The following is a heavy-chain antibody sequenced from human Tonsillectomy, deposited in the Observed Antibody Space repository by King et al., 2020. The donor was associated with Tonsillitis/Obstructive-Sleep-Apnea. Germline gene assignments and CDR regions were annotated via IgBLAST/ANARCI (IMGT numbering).Heavy chain of an antibody. CDR3: ARDRGSRDAFDI. D-gene: IGHD1-26*01. Sequence: VQLVESGGGVVQPGRSLRLSCAASGFTFSSYAMHWVRQAPGKGLEWVAVISYDGSNKYYADSLKGRFTISRDNSKNTLYLQMNSLRAEDTAVYYCARDRGSRDAFDIWGQGKMVTVSS. V-gene: IGHV3-30*04. J-gene: IGHJ3*02. CDR1: GFTFSSYA. CDR2: ISYDGSNK.